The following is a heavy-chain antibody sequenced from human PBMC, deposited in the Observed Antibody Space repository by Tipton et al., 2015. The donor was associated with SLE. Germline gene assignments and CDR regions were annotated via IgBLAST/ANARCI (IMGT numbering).Heavy chain of an antibody. D-gene: IGHD1-7*01. CDR3: ARDRGGLNWNYISYYYYGMDV. V-gene: IGHV3-21*03. J-gene: IGHJ6*02. Sequence: SLRLSCAASGFTFSDFSMIWVRQAPGKGLEWVSSISSRTSYIYYADSVTGRFAISRDNAKNSLYLQMDFLRAEDTAVYYCARDRGGLNWNYISYYYYGMDVWGQGTTVTVSS. CDR2: ISSRTSYI. CDR1: GFTFSDFS.